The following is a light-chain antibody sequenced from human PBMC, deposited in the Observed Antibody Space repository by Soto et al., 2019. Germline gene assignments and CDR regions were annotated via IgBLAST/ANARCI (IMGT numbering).Light chain of an antibody. V-gene: IGLV2-14*01. CDR3: CSYADNTDYV. CDR2: EVS. CDR1: SSDVGGYNY. Sequence: QSVLTQPASVSGSPGQSITISCTGTSSDVGGYNYVSWYQQHPGKAPKLMIYEVSNRPSGVSNRFSGSKSGNTASLNVSGLQAEDEADYYCCSYADNTDYVFGTGTKLTVL. J-gene: IGLJ1*01.